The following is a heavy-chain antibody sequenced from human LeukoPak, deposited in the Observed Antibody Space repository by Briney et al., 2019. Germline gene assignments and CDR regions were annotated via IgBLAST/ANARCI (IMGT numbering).Heavy chain of an antibody. CDR3: ARTVLRYFDWLVYFDY. J-gene: IGHJ4*02. V-gene: IGHV4-59*01. CDR1: GGSISSYY. Sequence: PSETLSLTCTVSGGSISSYYWSWIRQPPGKGLEWIGYIYYSGSTNYNPSLKSRVTISVDTSKNQFSLKLSSVTAADTAVYYCARTVLRYFDWLVYFDYWGQGTLVTVSS. D-gene: IGHD3-9*01. CDR2: IYYSGST.